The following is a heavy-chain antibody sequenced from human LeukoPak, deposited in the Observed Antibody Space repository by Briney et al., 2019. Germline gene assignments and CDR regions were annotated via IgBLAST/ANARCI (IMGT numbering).Heavy chain of an antibody. CDR2: IYTSGST. Sequence: SETLSLTCTVSGGSISSYYWSWIRQPAGKGLEWIGRIYTSGSTNYNPSLKSRVTMSVDTSKNQFSLKLSSLTAADTAMYYCASERLYAFDIWGQGTMVTVSS. V-gene: IGHV4-4*07. J-gene: IGHJ3*02. CDR1: GGSISSYY. CDR3: ASERLYAFDI.